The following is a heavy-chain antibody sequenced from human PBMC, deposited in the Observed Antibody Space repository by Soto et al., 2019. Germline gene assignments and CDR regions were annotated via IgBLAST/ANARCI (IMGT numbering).Heavy chain of an antibody. J-gene: IGHJ6*02. V-gene: IGHV4-34*12. CDR1: GGSFSAYY. CDR3: ARQRPTDGRWEFANYYGMDA. Sequence: SETLSLTCAVYGGSFSAYYWSWVRQPPGKGLEWIGEIIHSESTKYNPSLKSRVTISVDTSKNQFSLKLSSVTAADTAVYYCARQRPTDGRWEFANYYGMDAWGQGTTVTVS. D-gene: IGHD1-26*01. CDR2: IIHSEST.